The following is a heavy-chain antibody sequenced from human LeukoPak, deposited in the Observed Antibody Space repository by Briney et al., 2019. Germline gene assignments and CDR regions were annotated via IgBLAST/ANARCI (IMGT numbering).Heavy chain of an antibody. J-gene: IGHJ4*02. CDR1: GLTFSRYC. V-gene: IGHV3-74*01. CDR3: ARDFRYYYDYFDY. Sequence: GGSLRLSCAASGLTFSRYCMHWVRQAPGKGLVWVSRINSDGSSTSYADSVKGRFTISRDNAKNTLYLQMNSLRAEDTAVYYCARDFRYYYDYFDYWGQGTLVTVSS. CDR2: INSDGSST. D-gene: IGHD3-10*01.